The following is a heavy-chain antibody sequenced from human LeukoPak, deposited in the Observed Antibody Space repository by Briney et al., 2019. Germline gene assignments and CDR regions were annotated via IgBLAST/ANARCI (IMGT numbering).Heavy chain of an antibody. CDR2: IYYTGST. CDR1: GGSIGSSSYY. V-gene: IGHV4-39*07. J-gene: IGHJ4*02. Sequence: SETLSLTCTVSGGSIGSSSYYWGCIRQPPGKGLEWIGSIYYTGSTYYNPSLKSRVTISVDTSKNQFSLKLSSVTAADTAVYYCARRSFRITMVRGVHGPYYFDYWGQGTLVTVSS. D-gene: IGHD3-10*01. CDR3: ARRSFRITMVRGVHGPYYFDY.